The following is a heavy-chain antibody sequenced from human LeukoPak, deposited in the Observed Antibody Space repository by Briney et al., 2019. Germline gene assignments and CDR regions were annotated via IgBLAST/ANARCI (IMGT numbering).Heavy chain of an antibody. V-gene: IGHV1-8*02. CDR3: ARDKNWNYDY. CDR2: MNPNSGNT. D-gene: IGHD1-7*01. J-gene: IGHJ4*02. CDR1: GYTFTSYD. Sequence: ASVKVSCKASGYTFTSYDINWVRQATGQGLEWMGWMNPNSGNTGYAQKFQGRVTMTRDTSISTAYMELSRLRSDDTAVYYCARDKNWNYDYWGQGTLVTVSS.